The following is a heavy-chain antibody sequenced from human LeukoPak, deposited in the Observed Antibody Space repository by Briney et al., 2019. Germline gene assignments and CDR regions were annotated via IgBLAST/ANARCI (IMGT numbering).Heavy chain of an antibody. V-gene: IGHV3-48*04. CDR1: GFTFSSYS. J-gene: IGHJ4*02. CDR3: ARDRRYCSSTSCYPDYYFDY. Sequence: GGSLRLSCAASGFTFSSYSMNWVRQAPGKGLEWVSYISSSSSTIYYADSVKGRSTISRDNAKNSLYLQMNSLRAEDTAVYYCARDRRYCSSTSCYPDYYFDYWGQGTLVTVSS. CDR2: ISSSSSTI. D-gene: IGHD2-2*01.